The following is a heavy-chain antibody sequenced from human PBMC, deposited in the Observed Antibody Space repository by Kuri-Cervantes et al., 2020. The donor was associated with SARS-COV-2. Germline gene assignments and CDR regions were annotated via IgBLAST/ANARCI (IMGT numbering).Heavy chain of an antibody. D-gene: IGHD1-26*01. V-gene: IGHV3-23*01. Sequence: GESLKISCAASGFTFTSHAMSWVRQAPGKGLDWVSAISGRGDSTYYADSVKGRFTISRDNAKNSLYLQMNSLRAEDTAVYYCARAELRLIDYWGQGTLVTVSS. CDR1: GFTFTSHA. J-gene: IGHJ4*02. CDR3: ARAELRLIDY. CDR2: ISGRGDST.